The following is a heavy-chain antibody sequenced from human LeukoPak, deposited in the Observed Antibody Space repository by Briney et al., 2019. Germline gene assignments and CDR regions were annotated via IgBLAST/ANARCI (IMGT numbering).Heavy chain of an antibody. CDR2: ISSSSSYI. Sequence: GGSLRLSCAASGFTFISYGMNWVRQAPGKGLEWVSSISSSSSYIYYADSVKGRFTISRDNAKKSLYLQMNSLGAEDTAVYYCARAPRSGGDSYYFDYWGQGTLVTVSS. D-gene: IGHD2-21*02. CDR3: ARAPRSGGDSYYFDY. CDR1: GFTFISYG. V-gene: IGHV3-21*01. J-gene: IGHJ4*02.